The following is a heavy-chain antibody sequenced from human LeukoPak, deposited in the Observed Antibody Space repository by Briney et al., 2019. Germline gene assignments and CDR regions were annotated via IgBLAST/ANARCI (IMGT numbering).Heavy chain of an antibody. J-gene: IGHJ6*04. V-gene: IGHV3-48*03. CDR3: ARPGDGMDV. CDR1: GFTFSSYE. Sequence: GGPLRLSCAASGFTFSSYEMNWVRQAPGKGLEWVSYISSSRSTIYYADSVKGRFTISRDNAKNSLYLQMNSLRAEDTAVYYCARPGDGMDVWGKGTTVTVSS. CDR2: ISSSRSTI.